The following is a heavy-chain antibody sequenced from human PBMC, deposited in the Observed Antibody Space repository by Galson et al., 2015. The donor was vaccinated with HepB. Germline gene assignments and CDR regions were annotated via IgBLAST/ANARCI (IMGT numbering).Heavy chain of an antibody. J-gene: IGHJ4*02. Sequence: SVKVSCKASGYTFSTYAMNWVRQAPGQGLEWMGWINTNTGKPTYAQGFIGRFVFSLDTSVSTAYLQISSLKAEDNAVYYCARNRGSGNHFFDSWGQGTLVTVSS. CDR1: GYTFSTYA. D-gene: IGHD1-14*01. CDR2: INTNTGKP. V-gene: IGHV7-4-1*02. CDR3: ARNRGSGNHFFDS.